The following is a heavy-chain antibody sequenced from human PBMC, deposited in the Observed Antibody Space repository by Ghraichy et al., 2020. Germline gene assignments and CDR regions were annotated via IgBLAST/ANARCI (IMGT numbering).Heavy chain of an antibody. CDR1: GGSISSSSYY. Sequence: ESLNISCTVSGGSISSSSYYWGWIRQPPGKGLEWIGSIYYSGSTYYNPSLKSRVTISVDTSKNQFSLKLNSVTAADTAVYYCARRAYDSSGYSFDYWGQGTLVTVSS. CDR3: ARRAYDSSGYSFDY. CDR2: IYYSGST. V-gene: IGHV4-39*01. J-gene: IGHJ4*02. D-gene: IGHD3-22*01.